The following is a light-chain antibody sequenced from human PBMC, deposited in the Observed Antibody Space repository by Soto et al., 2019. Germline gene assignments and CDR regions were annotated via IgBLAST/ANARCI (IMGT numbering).Light chain of an antibody. J-gene: IGKJ3*01. CDR1: QSLLHSNGYNY. CDR2: LGS. Sequence: DIVMTQSPLSLPVTPGEPASISCRSSQSLLHSNGYNYLDWYLQKPGQSPQLLIYLGSNRASGVPDRVSGSGSGTDFTLKISRVEAEDVGVYYCMPALQTPFTFGPGTKVDIK. V-gene: IGKV2-28*01. CDR3: MPALQTPFT.